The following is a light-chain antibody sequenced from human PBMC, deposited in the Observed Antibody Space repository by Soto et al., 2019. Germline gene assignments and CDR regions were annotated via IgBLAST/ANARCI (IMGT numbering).Light chain of an antibody. Sequence: EIVLTQSPGTLSLYPGEKATLSCRASQSVRSSYLAWYQQKPGQATSLLIYGASSRATGIPDKFSGSGSGTDFTLTISRLEPEDFAVYYCQQYDSSPLTFGGGTNVEIK. CDR2: GAS. J-gene: IGKJ4*01. V-gene: IGKV3-20*01. CDR3: QQYDSSPLT. CDR1: QSVRSSY.